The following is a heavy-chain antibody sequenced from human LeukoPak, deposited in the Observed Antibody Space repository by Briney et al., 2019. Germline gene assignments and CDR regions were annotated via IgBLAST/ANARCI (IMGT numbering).Heavy chain of an antibody. V-gene: IGHV1-18*04. CDR3: ARALLRYFDWLLIEEGEFDY. J-gene: IGHJ4*02. Sequence: ASVKVSCKASGYTFTSYGISWVRQAPGQGLEWMGWISAYNGNTNYAQKLRGRVTMTTDTSTSTAYMELRSLRSDDTAVYYCARALLRYFDWLLIEEGEFDYWGQGTLVTVSS. D-gene: IGHD3-9*01. CDR2: ISAYNGNT. CDR1: GYTFTSYG.